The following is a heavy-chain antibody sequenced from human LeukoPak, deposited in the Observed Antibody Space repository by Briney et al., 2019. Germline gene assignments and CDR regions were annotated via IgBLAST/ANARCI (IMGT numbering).Heavy chain of an antibody. CDR2: IIPIFGTT. D-gene: IGHD5-18*01. CDR1: GGTFSNYA. Sequence: GASVKVSCKASGGTFSNYAISWVRQAPGQGLEWMGGIIPIFGTTNCAQKFQGRVTITADESTSTAYMELSSLRSEDTAVYYCARGGYSYGGYYFDYWGQGTLVTVSS. V-gene: IGHV1-69*13. CDR3: ARGGYSYGGYYFDY. J-gene: IGHJ4*02.